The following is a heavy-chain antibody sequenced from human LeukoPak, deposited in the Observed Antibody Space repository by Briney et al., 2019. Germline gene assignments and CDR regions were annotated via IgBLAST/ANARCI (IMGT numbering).Heavy chain of an antibody. D-gene: IGHD5-24*01. V-gene: IGHV4-34*01. CDR3: ARGDGYNYDY. CDR2: INHSGST. Sequence: PSETLSLTCAVYGGSFSGYYWSWIRQPPGKGLEWIGEINHSGSTNYNPSLKSRVTISVDTSKNQFSLKLSSVTAADTAVYYCARGDGYNYDYWGQGTLVTVSS. CDR1: GGSFSGYY. J-gene: IGHJ4*02.